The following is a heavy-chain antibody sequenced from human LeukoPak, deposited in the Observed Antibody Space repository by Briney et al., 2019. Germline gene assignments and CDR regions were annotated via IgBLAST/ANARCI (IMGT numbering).Heavy chain of an antibody. CDR3: VTEPGYCTGGRCYGGWFDP. CDR2: INHSGNT. V-gene: IGHV4-39*07. D-gene: IGHD2-15*01. Sequence: SETLSLTCTVSGGSISSGAYYWSWIRQAPGKGLEWIGEINHSGNTNYNPSLKSRVTISLDTSKNQFSLKLNPVTAADTAVYYCVTEPGYCTGGRCYGGWFDPWGQGTLVTVSS. CDR1: GGSISSGAYY. J-gene: IGHJ5*02.